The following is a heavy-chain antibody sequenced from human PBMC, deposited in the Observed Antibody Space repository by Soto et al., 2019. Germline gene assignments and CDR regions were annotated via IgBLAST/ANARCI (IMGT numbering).Heavy chain of an antibody. V-gene: IGHV4-30-4*01. J-gene: IGHJ6*02. Sequence: SETLSLTCTVSGGSISSGDYYWSWIRQPPGKGLEWIGYIYYSGSTYYNPSLKSRVTISVDTSKNQFSLKLSSVTAADTAVYYCAREVVTMVRGANYYYGMDVWGQGTTVTVSS. CDR1: GGSISSGDYY. CDR3: AREVVTMVRGANYYYGMDV. CDR2: IYYSGST. D-gene: IGHD3-10*01.